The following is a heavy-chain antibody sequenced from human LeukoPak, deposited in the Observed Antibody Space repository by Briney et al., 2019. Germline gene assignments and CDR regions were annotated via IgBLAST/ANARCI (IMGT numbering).Heavy chain of an antibody. CDR2: INHSGST. Sequence: TSETLSLTCAVYGGSFSGYYWSWIRQPPGKGLEWLGEINHSGSTNFNPSLKSRVTISVDTSKNQFPLNLTSVTAADPAVYYCARRGSSYGYTYWGQGTLVTVSS. CDR1: GGSFSGYY. V-gene: IGHV4-34*01. CDR3: ARRGSSYGYTY. J-gene: IGHJ4*02. D-gene: IGHD5-18*01.